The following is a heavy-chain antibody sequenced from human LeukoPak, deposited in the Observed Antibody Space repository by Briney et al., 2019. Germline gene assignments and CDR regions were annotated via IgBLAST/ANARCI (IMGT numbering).Heavy chain of an antibody. V-gene: IGHV1-69*01. CDR2: IIPIFGTA. CDR1: GGTFSSYA. J-gene: IGHJ6*04. CDR3: ARIVPICSSTSCYDV. D-gene: IGHD2-2*01. Sequence: GWSVKLSCKASGGTFSSYAISWVRQAPGQGLEWMGGIIPIFGTANYAQKFKGRFTITADESTSTAYMELSSLRSEDTAVYYCARIVPICSSTSCYDVWGKGTTVTVST.